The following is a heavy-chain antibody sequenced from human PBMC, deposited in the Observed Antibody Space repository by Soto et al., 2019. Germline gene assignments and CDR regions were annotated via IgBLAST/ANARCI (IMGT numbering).Heavy chain of an antibody. Sequence: QLQLQESGPGLVKPSETLSLICTVSGGSISGYFWSWVRQPAGKGLEWIGRIYSAGSTNYNPSLRSRATMSVDTSQNHFSLKLTSVTAAGTAMYYCVREDFFYFWGRGTMVTVSS. CDR3: VREDFFYF. CDR1: GGSISGYF. J-gene: IGHJ3*01. D-gene: IGHD3-3*01. V-gene: IGHV4-4*07. CDR2: IYSAGST.